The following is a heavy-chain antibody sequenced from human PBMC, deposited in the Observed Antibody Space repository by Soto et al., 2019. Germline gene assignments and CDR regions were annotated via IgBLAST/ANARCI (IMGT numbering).Heavy chain of an antibody. CDR1: GFIFSSYA. J-gene: IGHJ4*02. CDR2: ISGSGVTT. Sequence: GGSLRLSCAASGFIFSSYAMSWVRQAPGKGLEWVSAISGSGVTTYYADSVKGRFTISRDNSKNTLYLQMNSLRAEDTAVYYCAKDGFLGYSNLGNYFDYWGQGTLVTVSS. CDR3: AKDGFLGYSNLGNYFDY. V-gene: IGHV3-23*01. D-gene: IGHD4-4*01.